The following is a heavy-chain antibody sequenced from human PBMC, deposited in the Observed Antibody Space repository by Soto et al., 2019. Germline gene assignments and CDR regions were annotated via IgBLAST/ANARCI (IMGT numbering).Heavy chain of an antibody. CDR1: GGSISSSNW. CDR2: IYHSGST. Sequence: EPLSLTCAVSGGSISSSNWWSWVRQPPGKGLEWIGEIYHSGSTNYNPSLKSRVTISVDKSKNQFSLKLSSVTAADTAVYYCARDPYGSGSYYKGYYYYGMDVWGQGTTVTVSS. V-gene: IGHV4-4*02. J-gene: IGHJ6*02. CDR3: ARDPYGSGSYYKGYYYYGMDV. D-gene: IGHD3-10*01.